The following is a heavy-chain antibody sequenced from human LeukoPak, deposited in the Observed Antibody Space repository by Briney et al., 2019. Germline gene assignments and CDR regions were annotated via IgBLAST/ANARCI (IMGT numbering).Heavy chain of an antibody. CDR3: ARGLHGSGDYNWFDP. D-gene: IGHD2-21*01. J-gene: IGHJ5*02. CDR2: ISYDGSNK. V-gene: IGHV3-30*04. CDR1: GFTFSSYA. Sequence: GGSLRLSCAASGFTFSSYAIHWVRQAPGKGLEWVAVISYDGSNKYYADSVRGRFTISRDNSKKELDLQMNSLRAEDTAVYYCARGLHGSGDYNWFDPWGQGTLVTVSS.